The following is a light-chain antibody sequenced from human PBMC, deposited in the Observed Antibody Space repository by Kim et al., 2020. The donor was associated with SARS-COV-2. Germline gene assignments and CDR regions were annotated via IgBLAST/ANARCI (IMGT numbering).Light chain of an antibody. V-gene: IGLV1-44*01. Sequence: GQRVTISCSGARSDIGSNAVNWYQRLPGTAPKLLSNTLKQRPSGVPDRFSGSKSGTSASLAISGLQSEDAAEYYCGAWDDILSGWVFGGGTKLTVL. CDR3: GAWDDILSGWV. J-gene: IGLJ3*02. CDR1: RSDIGSNA. CDR2: TLK.